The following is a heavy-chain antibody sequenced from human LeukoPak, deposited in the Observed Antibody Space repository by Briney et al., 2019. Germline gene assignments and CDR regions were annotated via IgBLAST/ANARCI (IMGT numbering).Heavy chain of an antibody. CDR1: GYTLTSYY. D-gene: IGHD5-12*01. CDR3: ARDHRGVGRGGYVFGY. Sequence: GASVKVSCKASGYTLTSYYMHWVRQAPGQGLEWMGIINPSGGSTSYAQKFQGRVTMTRDTSTSTVYMELSSLRSEDTAVYYCARDHRGVGRGGYVFGYWGQGTLVTVSS. CDR2: INPSGGST. J-gene: IGHJ4*02. V-gene: IGHV1-46*01.